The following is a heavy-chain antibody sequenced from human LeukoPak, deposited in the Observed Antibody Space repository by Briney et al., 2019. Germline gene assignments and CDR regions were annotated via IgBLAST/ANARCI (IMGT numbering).Heavy chain of an antibody. D-gene: IGHD3-10*01. CDR2: INRDGTSI. V-gene: IGHV3-74*01. CDR3: VRDVRGVGQDYYYMDV. J-gene: IGHJ6*03. Sequence: GGSLRLSCAASGVIFNAHWMHWIRQAPGKGLVWVSRINRDGTSITYADSARGRFTVSRDNAKSTLYLQMTSLTADDTALYYCVRDVRGVGQDYYYMDVWGKGTTVTVSS. CDR1: GVIFNAHW.